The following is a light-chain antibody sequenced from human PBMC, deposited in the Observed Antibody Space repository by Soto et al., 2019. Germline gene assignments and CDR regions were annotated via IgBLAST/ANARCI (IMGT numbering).Light chain of an antibody. CDR1: QSVRSN. CDR2: GAS. CDR3: QQYNDWPET. J-gene: IGKJ1*01. V-gene: IGKV3-15*01. Sequence: EIVMTQSLATLSVSPGERATLSCRASQSVRSNLAWYQQRPGQAPRRLIYGASTRATGIPARFSGSGSGTEFTLTISSLQSEDFAVYHCQQYNDWPETFGQGTKVEIK.